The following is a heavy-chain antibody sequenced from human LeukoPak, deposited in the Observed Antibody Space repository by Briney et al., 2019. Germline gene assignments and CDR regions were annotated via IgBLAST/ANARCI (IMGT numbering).Heavy chain of an antibody. V-gene: IGHV3-15*01. CDR3: TTAPRTTGWFDP. CDR2: IKSKTDGGTT. Sequence: GGSLRLSCAASGFTFRNAWMSWVPQAPGKGLEWVGRIKSKTDGGTTDYAAPVKGRFTISRDDPKNTLYLQMNSLKTEHTAVYYCTTAPRTTGWFDPWGQGTLVTVSS. CDR1: GFTFRNAW. J-gene: IGHJ5*02. D-gene: IGHD2-8*02.